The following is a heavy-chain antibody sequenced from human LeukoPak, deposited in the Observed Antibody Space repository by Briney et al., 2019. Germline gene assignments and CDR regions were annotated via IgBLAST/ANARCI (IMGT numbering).Heavy chain of an antibody. V-gene: IGHV4-4*02. CDR3: ASYMVRGIFDY. J-gene: IGHJ4*02. CDR1: GGSISSSKW. CDR2: IYHSGGT. Sequence: SETLSLTCAASGGSISSSKWWSWARQPPGKGLEWIGEIYHSGGTNYNPSLKSRVTISVDKSKNQFSLKLSSVTAADTAVYYCASYMVRGIFDYWGQGTLVTVSS. D-gene: IGHD3-10*01.